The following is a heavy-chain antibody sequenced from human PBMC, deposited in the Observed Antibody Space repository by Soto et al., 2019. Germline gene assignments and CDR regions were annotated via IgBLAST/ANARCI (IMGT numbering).Heavy chain of an antibody. V-gene: IGHV3-30*03. J-gene: IGHJ4*02. Sequence: QVQLVESGGGVVQPGRSLRLSCAVSGFTFSAYAMHWVRQAPGKGLEWVVVISDDGSKKSYADSVKSRFTISRDNSKNTLYLEMNSLRAEDTAIYYCARPYYKDSSGYIDYWGQGTLVTVSP. D-gene: IGHD3-22*01. CDR1: GFTFSAYA. CDR3: ARPYYKDSSGYIDY. CDR2: ISDDGSKK.